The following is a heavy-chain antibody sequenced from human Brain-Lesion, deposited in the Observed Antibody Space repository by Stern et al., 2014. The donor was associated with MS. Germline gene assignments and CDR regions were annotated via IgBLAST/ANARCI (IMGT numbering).Heavy chain of an antibody. J-gene: IGHJ6*02. CDR3: ARDQRGITIFGVVTDYYYLGMDV. CDR1: GYIFTGYY. Sequence: MQLVESGAEVKKPGASVKVSCKTSGYIFTGYYIHWVRPAPGQGLEWRAWINPNTGGTTYAQKFQGRVTMSRDTSISTAYVELSSLTSDDTAVYYCARDQRGITIFGVVTDYYYLGMDVWGQGTTVTVSS. D-gene: IGHD3-3*01. V-gene: IGHV1-2*02. CDR2: INPNTGGT.